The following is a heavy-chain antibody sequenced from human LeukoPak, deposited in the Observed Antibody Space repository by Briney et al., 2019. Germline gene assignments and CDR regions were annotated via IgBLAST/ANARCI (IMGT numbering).Heavy chain of an antibody. CDR2: ISRSGDIT. J-gene: IGHJ4*02. Sequence: GGSLRLSCAASGAALSKYGMKWVRQAAGAGLEYISGISRSGDITHYADSVKGRFTISRDNVKNTLYLQMNCLRAEDTALYYCATEGFYFWGPGTQVTVSS. CDR3: ATEGFYF. V-gene: IGHV3-23*01. CDR1: GAALSKYG.